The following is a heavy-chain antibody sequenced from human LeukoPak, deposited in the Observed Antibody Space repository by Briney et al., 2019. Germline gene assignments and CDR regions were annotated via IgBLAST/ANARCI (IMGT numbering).Heavy chain of an antibody. CDR1: GGSISSGDYY. CDR3: ARGVVVVVAATRRWWFDP. J-gene: IGHJ5*02. D-gene: IGHD2-15*01. Sequence: SETLSLTCTVSGGSISSGDYYWGWIRQPPGKGLEWIGYIYYSGSTYYNPSLKSRVTISVDTSKNQFSLKLSSVTAADTAVYYCARGVVVVVAATRRWWFDPWGQGTLVTVSS. CDR2: IYYSGST. V-gene: IGHV4-30-4*01.